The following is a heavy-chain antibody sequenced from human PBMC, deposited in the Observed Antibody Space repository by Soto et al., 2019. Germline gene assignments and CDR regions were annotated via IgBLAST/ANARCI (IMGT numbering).Heavy chain of an antibody. CDR1: GFTFSSYA. Sequence: GGSLRLSCAASGFTFSSYAMHWVRQAPGKGLERVAVISYDGSNKCYADSVKGRFTISRDNSKNTLYLQMNSLRAEDTAVYYCARDPALGDYYYGMDVWGQGTTVTVSS. V-gene: IGHV3-30-3*01. CDR2: ISYDGSNK. D-gene: IGHD3-10*01. CDR3: ARDPALGDYYYGMDV. J-gene: IGHJ6*02.